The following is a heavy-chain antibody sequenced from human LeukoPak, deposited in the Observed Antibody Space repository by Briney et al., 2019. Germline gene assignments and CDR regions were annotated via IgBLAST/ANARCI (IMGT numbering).Heavy chain of an antibody. Sequence: SETLSLTCTVSGGSISSSSYYWGWIRQPPGKGLEWIGSIYYSGSTYYNPSLKSRVTISVDTSKNQFSLKLSSVTAADTAVYYCARGYCSGGSCYHYDAFDIWGQGTMVTVSS. CDR2: IYYSGST. CDR3: ARGYCSGGSCYHYDAFDI. J-gene: IGHJ3*02. D-gene: IGHD2-15*01. V-gene: IGHV4-39*07. CDR1: GGSISSSSYY.